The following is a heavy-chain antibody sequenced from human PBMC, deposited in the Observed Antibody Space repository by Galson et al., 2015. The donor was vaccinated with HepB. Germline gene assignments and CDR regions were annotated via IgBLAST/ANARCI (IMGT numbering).Heavy chain of an antibody. Sequence: QSGAEVKKPGESLRISCKASGYSFTRYWIGWVRQVPGKGLEWMGIIYPGDSDTRYSPSFQGQVTISGDKSINTAYLRWSSLKASDTAIYYCARRIAVAGTYFDYWGQGTLVTVSS. CDR1: GYSFTRYW. CDR3: ARRIAVAGTYFDY. V-gene: IGHV5-51*01. D-gene: IGHD6-19*01. CDR2: IYPGDSDT. J-gene: IGHJ4*02.